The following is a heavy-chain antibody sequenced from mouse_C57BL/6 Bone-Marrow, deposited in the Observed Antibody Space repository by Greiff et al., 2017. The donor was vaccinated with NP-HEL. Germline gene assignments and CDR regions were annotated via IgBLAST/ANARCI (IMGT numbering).Heavy chain of an antibody. CDR3: AREDYYGSSPLGY. V-gene: IGHV1-22*01. J-gene: IGHJ2*01. CDR2: LNPNNGGT. D-gene: IGHD1-1*01. CDR1: GYTFTDYN. Sequence: VQLQQSGPELVKPGASVKMSCKASGYTFTDYNMHWVKQSHGKSLEWIGYLNPNNGGTSYNQKFKGKATLTVNKSSSTAYMELRSLTSEDSAVYYCAREDYYGSSPLGYWGQGTTLTVSS.